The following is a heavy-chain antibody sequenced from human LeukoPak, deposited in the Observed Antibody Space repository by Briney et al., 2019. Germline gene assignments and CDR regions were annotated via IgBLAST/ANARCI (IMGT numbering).Heavy chain of an antibody. J-gene: IGHJ4*02. Sequence: KPLETLSLTCTVSGGSISGYYWSWIRQPPGKGLEWIGYIYYSGSTNYNPSLKSRITISVDTSKNQFSLKLSSVTAADTAVYYCARSYCSTTSCSEFDYWGQGTLVTVSS. CDR3: ARSYCSTTSCSEFDY. D-gene: IGHD2-2*01. V-gene: IGHV4-59*01. CDR1: GGSISGYY. CDR2: IYYSGST.